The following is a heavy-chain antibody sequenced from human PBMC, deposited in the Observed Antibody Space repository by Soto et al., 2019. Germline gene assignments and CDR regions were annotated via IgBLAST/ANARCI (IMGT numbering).Heavy chain of an antibody. CDR1: GFTFSDYA. J-gene: IGHJ4*02. V-gene: IGHV3-23*01. CDR3: AKRTDGYNVGLFDY. CDR2: ISGRAAST. Sequence: PGGSLRLSCAASGFTFSDYAMSWVRQAPGKGLEWVSTISGRAASTLYADSPEGRFTISRDNSKNKLYLQMHSLRAEDTAVYYCAKRTDGYNVGLFDYWGQGTLVTVSS. D-gene: IGHD5-12*01.